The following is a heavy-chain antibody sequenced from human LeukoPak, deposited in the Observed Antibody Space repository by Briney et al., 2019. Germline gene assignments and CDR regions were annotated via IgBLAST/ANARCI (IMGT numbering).Heavy chain of an antibody. CDR1: GYSFISYW. CDR3: ARGYCSSTSCLRYNWFDP. D-gene: IGHD2-2*01. J-gene: IGHJ5*02. Sequence: GESLKISCKGSGYSFISYWIAWVRQMPGKGLEWMGIIYPGDPDTRYSPSFQGQVTISADKSISTAYLQWSSLQASDTAMYYCARGYCSSTSCLRYNWFDPWGQGTLVTVSS. V-gene: IGHV5-51*01. CDR2: IYPGDPDT.